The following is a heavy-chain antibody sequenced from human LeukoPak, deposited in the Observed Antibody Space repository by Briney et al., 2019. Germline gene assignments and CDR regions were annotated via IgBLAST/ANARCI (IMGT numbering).Heavy chain of an antibody. Sequence: PSETLSLTCAVYGGSFSGYYWSWLRQPPGKGLEWIGSIYYSGSTYYNPSLKSRVTISVDTSKNQFSLKLSSVTAADTAVYYCARDGRFPPEVLPRYFDYWGQGTLVTVSS. D-gene: IGHD1-26*01. V-gene: IGHV4-34*01. J-gene: IGHJ4*02. CDR3: ARDGRFPPEVLPRYFDY. CDR1: GGSFSGYY. CDR2: IYYSGST.